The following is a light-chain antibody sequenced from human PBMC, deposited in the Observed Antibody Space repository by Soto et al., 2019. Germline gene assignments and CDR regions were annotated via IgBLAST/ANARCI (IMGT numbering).Light chain of an antibody. Sequence: QSVLTQPPSASGSPGQSVSISCTGTSNYVGGYNYVSWYQQHPGKAPKLMIYEVSKRPSGVPDRFSGSKSGNTASLTISGLQAEDEADYYCCSSISSSTYVFGTGTKVTVL. CDR2: EVS. CDR1: SNYVGGYNY. J-gene: IGLJ1*01. V-gene: IGLV2-8*01. CDR3: CSSISSSTYV.